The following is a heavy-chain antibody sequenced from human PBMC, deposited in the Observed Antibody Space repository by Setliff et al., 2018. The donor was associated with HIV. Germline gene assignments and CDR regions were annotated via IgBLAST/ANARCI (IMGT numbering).Heavy chain of an antibody. CDR3: ARGQFRLRPDSLDL. CDR2: IWYDGGTK. V-gene: IGHV3-33*01. CDR1: GFPFSVHG. D-gene: IGHD2-21*01. J-gene: IGHJ3*01. Sequence: LRLSCEASGFPFSVHGMHWVRQSPGKGLEWPAVIWYDGGTKYYADSVKGRFTISRDDSKNTLYLQMNSLRAEDTALYYCARGQFRLRPDSLDLWGQGTLVTVSS.